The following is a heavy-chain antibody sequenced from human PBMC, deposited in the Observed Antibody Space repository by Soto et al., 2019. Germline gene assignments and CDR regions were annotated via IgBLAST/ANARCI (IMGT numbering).Heavy chain of an antibody. D-gene: IGHD3-3*01. CDR2: INSNSGAT. CDR1: GYTFTGYF. Sequence: SVKVSCKASGYTFTGYFMHWVRQAPGQGLEWMGWINSNSGATKYAQKFQGRVTLSRDTSISTAYMELSGLRSDDTAVYYCARGGGTILAPLPWGQGTLVTVSS. CDR3: ARGGGTILAPLP. V-gene: IGHV1-2*02. J-gene: IGHJ5*02.